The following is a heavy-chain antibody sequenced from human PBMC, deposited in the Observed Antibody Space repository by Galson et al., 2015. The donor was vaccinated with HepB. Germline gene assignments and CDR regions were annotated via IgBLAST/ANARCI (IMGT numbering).Heavy chain of an antibody. J-gene: IGHJ4*02. V-gene: IGHV3-7*03. CDR1: GFTFSDYW. CDR3: ARVYGGRGGVFDY. D-gene: IGHD2-15*01. Sequence: SLRLSCAASGFTFSDYWLSWVRQAPGKGLQWVANIKQDGREKYYVGSVKGRFSISRDNAKNSVYLQMNTLRVEDTAIYYCARVYGGRGGVFDYWGQGLLVTVSS. CDR2: IKQDGREK.